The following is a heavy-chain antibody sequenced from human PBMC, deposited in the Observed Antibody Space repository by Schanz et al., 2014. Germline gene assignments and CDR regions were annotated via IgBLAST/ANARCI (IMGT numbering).Heavy chain of an antibody. CDR2: IKQDGSEK. J-gene: IGHJ4*02. D-gene: IGHD4-17*01. Sequence: EVQLVESGGGLVQPGESLRLSCAASGFSFSNYLMSWVRQAPGKGLEWVANIKQDGSEKYYVDSVKGRFTISRDNAKKSLYLRMNSLRAEDTAVYYCARDAVTSVLTPGFYYWGQGTLVTVSS. V-gene: IGHV3-7*04. CDR3: ARDAVTSVLTPGFYY. CDR1: GFSFSNYL.